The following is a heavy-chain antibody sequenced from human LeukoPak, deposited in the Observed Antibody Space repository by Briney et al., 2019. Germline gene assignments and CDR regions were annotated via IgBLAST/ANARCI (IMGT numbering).Heavy chain of an antibody. J-gene: IGHJ4*02. D-gene: IGHD4-17*01. CDR3: ARDLRLRTFYYFDY. Sequence: GGSLRLSCAASGFTFSSYSMNWVRQAPGKGLEWVSSISSSSSYIYYADSVKGRFTISRDNAKNSLYLQMNSLRAEDTAVYYCARDLRLRTFYYFDYRGQGTLVTVSS. CDR1: GFTFSSYS. CDR2: ISSSSSYI. V-gene: IGHV3-21*01.